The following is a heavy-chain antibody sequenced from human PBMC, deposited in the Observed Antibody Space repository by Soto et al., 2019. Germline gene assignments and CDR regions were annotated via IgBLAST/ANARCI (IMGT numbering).Heavy chain of an antibody. V-gene: IGHV2-5*02. CDR2: IYWDDDK. D-gene: IGHD6-13*01. Sequence: QITLKESGPTLVKPTQTLTLTCTFSGFSLSTSGEGVGWIRQPPGKALEWLVLIYWDDDKRYSPSLRSRLTFTKDTSKNQAVLTMTNMDPVDTATYYCAHRRRSRSWNWVDFDYWGQGIPVTVSS. J-gene: IGHJ4*02. CDR3: AHRRRSRSWNWVDFDY. CDR1: GFSLSTSGEG.